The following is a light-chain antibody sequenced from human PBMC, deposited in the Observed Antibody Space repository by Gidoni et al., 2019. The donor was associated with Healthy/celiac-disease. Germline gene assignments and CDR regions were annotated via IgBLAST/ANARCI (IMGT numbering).Light chain of an antibody. CDR2: GAS. J-gene: IGKJ2*01. Sequence: EIVLTQSPATLSVSPGERATLSCRASQSVSSNLAWYQQKPGQAPRLLIYGASTRATGIPARCSGSGSGTEFTLTISSLQSEDFAVYYCQQYNNWHPMYTFGQGTKREIK. CDR3: QQYNNWHPMYT. CDR1: QSVSSN. V-gene: IGKV3-15*01.